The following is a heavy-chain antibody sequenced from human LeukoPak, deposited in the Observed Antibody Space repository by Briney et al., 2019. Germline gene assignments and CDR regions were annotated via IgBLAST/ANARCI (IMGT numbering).Heavy chain of an antibody. Sequence: SQTLSLTCTVSGGSISSYHWTWIRQPAGKGLEWIGHIYISGSTNYSPSLKSRVTISVDTSKNQFSLKLSSVTAADTAVYYCARIKTYYYDSSGLKTNYFDYWGQGTLVTVSS. D-gene: IGHD3-22*01. CDR3: ARIKTYYYDSSGLKTNYFDY. CDR1: GGSISSYH. V-gene: IGHV4-4*07. J-gene: IGHJ4*02. CDR2: IYISGST.